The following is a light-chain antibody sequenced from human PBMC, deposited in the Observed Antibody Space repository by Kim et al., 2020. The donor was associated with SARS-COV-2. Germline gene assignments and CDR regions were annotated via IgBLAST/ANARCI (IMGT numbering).Light chain of an antibody. J-gene: IGKJ2*01. V-gene: IGKV3-11*01. Sequence: EIVLTQSPATLSLSPGERATLSCRASQSVSSYLAWYQQKPGQAPSLLIYDASNRATGIPARFSGSGSGTDFTLTISGLEPEDFAVYYCQQRSNWPYTFGQGTKLEI. CDR3: QQRSNWPYT. CDR2: DAS. CDR1: QSVSSY.